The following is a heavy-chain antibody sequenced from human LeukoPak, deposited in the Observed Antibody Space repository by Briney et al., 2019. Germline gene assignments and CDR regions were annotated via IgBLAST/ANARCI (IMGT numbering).Heavy chain of an antibody. D-gene: IGHD3-16*01. Sequence: GGSLRLSCAASGFTFSSYGMHWVRQAPGKGLEWVTFIGYDGGNKYYGDSVKGRFTISRDNSKNTLYLQMNSLRAEDTAVYYCAKNFKLDDYVSETTGGFDYWGQGTLVTVSS. CDR1: GFTFSSYG. CDR2: IGYDGGNK. J-gene: IGHJ4*02. V-gene: IGHV3-30*02. CDR3: AKNFKLDDYVSETTGGFDY.